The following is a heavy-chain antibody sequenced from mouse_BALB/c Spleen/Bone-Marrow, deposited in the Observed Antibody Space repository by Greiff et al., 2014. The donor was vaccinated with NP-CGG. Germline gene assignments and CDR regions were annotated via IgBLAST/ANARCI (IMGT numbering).Heavy chain of an antibody. CDR3: ARSGSSSGYFDY. J-gene: IGHJ2*01. Sequence: VQLQQSGGGLVQPGGSRKLSCAASGFTFSSFGMHWVRQAPEKGLEWVAYISSGSSTIYYADTVMGRFTISRDNPKNTLFLQRTSLRSEDTAMYYCARSGSSSGYFDYWGQGTTLTVSS. CDR2: ISSGSSTI. D-gene: IGHD1-1*01. CDR1: GFTFSSFG. V-gene: IGHV5-17*02.